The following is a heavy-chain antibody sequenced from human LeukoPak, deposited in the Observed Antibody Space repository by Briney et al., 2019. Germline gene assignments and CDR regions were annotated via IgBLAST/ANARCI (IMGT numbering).Heavy chain of an antibody. D-gene: IGHD3-22*01. V-gene: IGHV4-61*02. J-gene: IGHJ4*02. CDR1: GGSVSSDNSY. Sequence: SETLSLTCTVSGGSVSSDNSYWNWIRQPVGKGLEWIGRIYADGSATYIPSLKSIVTISVEAPKNQFSLRLSSLTAADTAVYYCARGYYYHRWGQGTLVTVSS. CDR3: ARGYYYHR. CDR2: IYADGSA.